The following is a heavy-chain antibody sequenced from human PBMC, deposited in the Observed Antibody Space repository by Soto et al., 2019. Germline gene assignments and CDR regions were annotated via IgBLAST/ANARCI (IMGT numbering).Heavy chain of an antibody. Sequence: GGSLRLSCAASGFTFSSYAMSWVRQAPGRGLEWVSAISGSGGSTYYADSVKGRFTISRDNSKNTLYLQMNSLRAEDTAVYYCAKDLKVAARPLGDYWGQGTLVTVSS. CDR3: AKDLKVAARPLGDY. CDR2: ISGSGGST. V-gene: IGHV3-23*01. CDR1: GFTFSSYA. J-gene: IGHJ4*02. D-gene: IGHD6-6*01.